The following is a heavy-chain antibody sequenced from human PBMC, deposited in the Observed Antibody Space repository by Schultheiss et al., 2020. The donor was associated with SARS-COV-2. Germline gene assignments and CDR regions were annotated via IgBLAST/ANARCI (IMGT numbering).Heavy chain of an antibody. V-gene: IGHV3-30*03. D-gene: IGHD4-23*01. Sequence: GESLKISCAASGFTFSSYGMHWVRQAPGKGLEWVAVISYDGSNKYYADSVKGRFTISRDNSKNTLYLQMNSLRAEDTAVYYCARDVSYGGFDYWGQGTLVTVSS. J-gene: IGHJ4*02. CDR2: ISYDGSNK. CDR3: ARDVSYGGFDY. CDR1: GFTFSSYG.